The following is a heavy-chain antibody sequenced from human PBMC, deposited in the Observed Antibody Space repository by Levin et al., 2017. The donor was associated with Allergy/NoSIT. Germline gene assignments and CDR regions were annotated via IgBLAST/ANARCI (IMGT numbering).Heavy chain of an antibody. CDR2: INPNSGGT. Sequence: ASVKVSCKASGYTFTGYYMHWVRQAPGQGREGMGWINPNSGGTNYAQKLQGRVTMTRDTSISTAYMELSRLRSYDTAVSYCERGLAVAADYYYYGMDVWGQGTTVTVSS. V-gene: IGHV1-2*02. CDR3: ERGLAVAADYYYYGMDV. J-gene: IGHJ6*02. D-gene: IGHD6-19*01. CDR1: GYTFTGYY.